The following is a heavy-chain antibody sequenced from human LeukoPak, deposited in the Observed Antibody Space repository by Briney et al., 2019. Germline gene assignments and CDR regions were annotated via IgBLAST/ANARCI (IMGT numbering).Heavy chain of an antibody. CDR2: IFIGGST. J-gene: IGHJ5*02. CDR1: GFTVSNNY. D-gene: IGHD6-13*01. V-gene: IGHV3-53*01. CDR3: AKDRNIAAAGGYNWFDP. Sequence: PGGSLRLSCVASGFTVSNNYMMWVRQAPGKGLEWVSVIFIGGSTFYADSVKGRFTISRDNSQNTLYLQMNSLRADDTAIYYCAKDRNIAAAGGYNWFDPWGQGTLVTVSS.